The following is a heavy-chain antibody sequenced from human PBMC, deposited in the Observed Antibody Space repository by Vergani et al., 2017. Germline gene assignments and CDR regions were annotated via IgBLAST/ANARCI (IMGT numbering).Heavy chain of an antibody. CDR3: ARASVDTAKYFDY. CDR1: GFPFVSFW. J-gene: IGHJ4*02. Sequence: EVQLVESGGGLVQPGGSLGLPFQPSGFPFVSFWITWFGQAPGKGLEWVANIKQDGSEKYYVDSVKGRFTISRDNAKNSLYLQMNSLRAEDTAVYYCARASVDTAKYFDYWGQGTLVTVSS. CDR2: IKQDGSEK. V-gene: IGHV3-7*01. D-gene: IGHD5-18*01.